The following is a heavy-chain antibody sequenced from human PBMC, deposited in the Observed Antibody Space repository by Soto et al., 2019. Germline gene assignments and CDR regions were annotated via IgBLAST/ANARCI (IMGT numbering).Heavy chain of an antibody. CDR3: ARDRGSYGMDV. J-gene: IGHJ6*02. CDR2: VSPIGTP. Sequence: QVQLQESGPGLVKPSQTLSLTCSVSGDSISGGYYWSWIRQRPGKGLEWIGYVSPIGTPYYSPSLSSQVSISMHTSKNQLSLEVRSVSAADTAVYYCARDRGSYGMDVWGQGTTVTVSS. V-gene: IGHV4-31*01. CDR1: GDSISGGYY.